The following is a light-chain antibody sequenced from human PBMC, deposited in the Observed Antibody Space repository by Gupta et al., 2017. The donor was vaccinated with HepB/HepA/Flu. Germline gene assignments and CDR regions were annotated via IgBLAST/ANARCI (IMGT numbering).Light chain of an antibody. CDR3: AAWDNSLSRWV. CDR2: RNY. V-gene: IGLV1-47*01. Sequence: QSLLTQPPSASGTPRQRVTISCSGSSSNVGRSFVYWYQQFPGAAPKLLIYRNYQRPSGVPDRFSGSKSGSSASLAISGLRSEDEANYYCAAWDNSLSRWVFGGGTKLTVL. J-gene: IGLJ3*02. CDR1: SSNVGRSF.